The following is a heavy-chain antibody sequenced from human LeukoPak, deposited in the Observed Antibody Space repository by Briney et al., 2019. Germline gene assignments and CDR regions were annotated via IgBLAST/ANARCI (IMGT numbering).Heavy chain of an antibody. CDR3: ASATSGNDFDY. CDR1: GFTVSSNY. Sequence: PGGSLRLSCAASGFTVSSNYMSWVRQPPGKGLEWIGSIYYSGSTYYNPSLKSRVTISVDTSKNQFSLKLSSVTAADTAVYYCASATSGNDFDYWGQGTLVTVSS. J-gene: IGHJ4*02. V-gene: IGHV4-39*01. D-gene: IGHD1-1*01. CDR2: IYYSGST.